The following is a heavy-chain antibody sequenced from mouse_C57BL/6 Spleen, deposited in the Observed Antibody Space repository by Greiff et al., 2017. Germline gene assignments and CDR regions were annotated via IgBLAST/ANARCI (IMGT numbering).Heavy chain of an antibody. CDR2: ISDGGSYT. D-gene: IGHD3-3*01. J-gene: IGHJ3*01. V-gene: IGHV5-4*01. CDR3: ARDGRGREAWFAY. Sequence: EVQVVESGGGLVKPGGSLKLSCAASGFTFSSYAMSWVRQTPEKRLEWVATISDGGSYTYYPDNVKGRFTISRDNAKNNLYLQMSHLKSEDTAMYYCARDGRGREAWFAYWGQGTLVTVSA. CDR1: GFTFSSYA.